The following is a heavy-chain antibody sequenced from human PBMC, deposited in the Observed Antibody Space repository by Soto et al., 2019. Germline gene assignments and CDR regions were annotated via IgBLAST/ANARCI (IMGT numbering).Heavy chain of an antibody. J-gene: IGHJ4*02. V-gene: IGHV4-59*01. CDR1: GASIRNFY. CDR3: AQTTGWPGFDY. Sequence: QVHLQESGPGLVKPSETMSLTCTASGASIRNFYWNWVRQFPGKGLEWIGHIYNGERTIYNPSLKSRVTISVDTSKNQFSLKLSSVTVADTAVYYCAQTTGWPGFDYWGQGTLVAVSS. CDR2: IYNGERT. D-gene: IGHD6-19*01.